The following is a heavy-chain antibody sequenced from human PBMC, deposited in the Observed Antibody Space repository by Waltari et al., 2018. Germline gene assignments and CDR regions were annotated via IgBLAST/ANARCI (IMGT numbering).Heavy chain of an antibody. CDR3: ARGRDVYAGFDYNWFDP. J-gene: IGHJ5*02. Sequence: QVQLVQSGAEVKKPGASLKVSCKASGYIFTNYGISWGRQAPGKGLEWMGWVSGNNGHTNIAQKFRGRLTMAKDTSTNTVYMELSTLTSKDTALYYCARGRDVYAGFDYNWFDPWGPGTLVTVSS. CDR1: GYIFTNYG. V-gene: IGHV1-18*04. D-gene: IGHD5-12*01. CDR2: VSGNNGHT.